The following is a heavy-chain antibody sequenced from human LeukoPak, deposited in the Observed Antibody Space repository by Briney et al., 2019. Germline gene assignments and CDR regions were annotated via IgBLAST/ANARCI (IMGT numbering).Heavy chain of an antibody. CDR2: IYYRGDT. Sequence: SETLSLTCIVSGGSISSSGSYWGWIRQPPGKGLEWIGSIYYRGDTYYNPSLRSRVTISLDTSNNQFSLKLRSVTAADTAMYYCARLLEYYDSRGYFDYWGQGTLVTVSS. CDR3: ARLLEYYDSRGYFDY. D-gene: IGHD3-22*01. V-gene: IGHV4-39*01. CDR1: GGSISSSGSY. J-gene: IGHJ4*02.